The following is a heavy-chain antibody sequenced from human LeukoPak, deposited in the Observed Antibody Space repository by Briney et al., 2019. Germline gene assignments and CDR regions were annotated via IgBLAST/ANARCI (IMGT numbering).Heavy chain of an antibody. CDR1: GYTFTGYH. Sequence: GASVKVSCKASGYTFTGYHMHWVRQAPGQGLEWMGWINPNSGGTNYAQKIQGRVTMTRDTSTSTVYMELSSLRSEDTAVYYCAKCRVSSSGSADYWGQGTLVTVSS. D-gene: IGHD6-19*01. CDR3: AKCRVSSSGSADY. CDR2: INPNSGGT. V-gene: IGHV1-2*02. J-gene: IGHJ4*02.